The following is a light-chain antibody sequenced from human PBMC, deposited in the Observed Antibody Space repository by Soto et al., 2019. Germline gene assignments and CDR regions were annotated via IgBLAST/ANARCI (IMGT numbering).Light chain of an antibody. J-gene: IGLJ1*01. Sequence: QSITISCTGTSSDIGAYNYVSWYQQYPGKAPKLMIYGVTNRPSGVSNRFSGSKTGNTASLTISGLQAEDEADYYCFSHRSGDSHVFGTGTKVTVL. CDR2: GVT. CDR3: FSHRSGDSHV. V-gene: IGLV2-14*01. CDR1: SSDIGAYNY.